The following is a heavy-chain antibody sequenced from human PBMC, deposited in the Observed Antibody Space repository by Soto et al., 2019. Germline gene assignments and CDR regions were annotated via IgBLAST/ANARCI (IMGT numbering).Heavy chain of an antibody. V-gene: IGHV1-24*01. Sequence: QVQLVQSGAEVKKPGASVKVSCKVSGYTLNEVAMHWVRQAPGKGLEWLGGFDPDEAETIYAQHCQGRVTMTEDTSTDTVYMELSSLRSEDTALYFCTTYHGDYNFDHWGQGTLVTFSS. CDR3: TTYHGDYNFDH. CDR1: GYTLNEVA. J-gene: IGHJ5*02. D-gene: IGHD4-17*01. CDR2: FDPDEAET.